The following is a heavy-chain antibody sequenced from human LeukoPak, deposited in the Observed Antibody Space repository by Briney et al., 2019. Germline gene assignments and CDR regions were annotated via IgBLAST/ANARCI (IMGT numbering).Heavy chain of an antibody. D-gene: IGHD2-15*01. Sequence: GGSLRLSCAASGFTFSSYSMNWVRQAPGKGLEWVSSISSSSSYIYYADSVKGRFTISRDNAKNSLYLQMNSLRAEDTAVYYCARGGYCSGGSCYAFSTFIDYWGQGTLVTVFS. CDR3: ARGGYCSGGSCYAFSTFIDY. V-gene: IGHV3-21*01. CDR2: ISSSSSYI. CDR1: GFTFSSYS. J-gene: IGHJ4*02.